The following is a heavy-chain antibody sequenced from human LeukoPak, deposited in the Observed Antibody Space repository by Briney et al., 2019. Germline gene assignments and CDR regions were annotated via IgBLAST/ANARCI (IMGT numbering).Heavy chain of an antibody. CDR3: AKVGYSSGWYNY. CDR2: ISYDGSNK. D-gene: IGHD6-19*01. J-gene: IGHJ4*02. V-gene: IGHV3-30*18. Sequence: PGRSLRLSCAASGFTFSSYGMHWVRQAPGKGLEWVAVISYDGSNKYYADSVKGRFTISRDNSKNTLYLQMNSLRAEDTAVYYCAKVGYSSGWYNYWGQGTLVTVSS. CDR1: GFTFSSYG.